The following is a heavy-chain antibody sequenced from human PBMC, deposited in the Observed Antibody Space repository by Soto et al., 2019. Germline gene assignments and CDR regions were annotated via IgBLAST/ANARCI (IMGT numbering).Heavy chain of an antibody. CDR2: ISYDGSNK. J-gene: IGHJ4*02. D-gene: IGHD6-6*01. CDR1: GFTFSSYA. CDR3: ARDRGQLGPFDY. Sequence: QVQLVESGGGVVQPGRSLRLSCAASGFTFSSYAMHWVRQAPGKGLEWVAVISYDGSNKYYADSVKGRFTISRDNSKNPLYLQMDSLRAEDTAVYYCARDRGQLGPFDYWGQGTLVTVSS. V-gene: IGHV3-30-3*01.